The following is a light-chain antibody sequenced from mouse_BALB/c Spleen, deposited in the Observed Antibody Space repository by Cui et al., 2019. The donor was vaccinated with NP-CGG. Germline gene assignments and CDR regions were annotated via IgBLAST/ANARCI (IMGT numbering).Light chain of an antibody. J-gene: IGLJ1*01. Sequence: QALLTHESPHTTSPGETVTLTCRSSTGAVTTSNYANWVQEKPDHLFTGLIGGTNNRAPGVPARFSGSLIGDKAALTITGAQTEDEAIYFCALWYSNHWVFGGGTKLTVL. V-gene: IGLV1*01. CDR2: GTN. CDR1: TGAVTTSNY. CDR3: ALWYSNHWV.